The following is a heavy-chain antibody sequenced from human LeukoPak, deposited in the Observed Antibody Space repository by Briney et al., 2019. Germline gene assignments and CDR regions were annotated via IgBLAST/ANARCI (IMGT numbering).Heavy chain of an antibody. J-gene: IGHJ3*02. CDR3: ARGSPYSSSWYAFDI. V-gene: IGHV1-2*02. CDR2: INPNSGGT. Sequence: ASVKVSCKASGYTFTGYYMHWVRQAPGQGLERMGWINPNSGGTNYAQKFQGRVTMTRDTSISTAYMELSRLRSDDTAVYYCARGSPYSSSWYAFDIWGQGTMVTVSS. D-gene: IGHD6-13*01. CDR1: GYTFTGYY.